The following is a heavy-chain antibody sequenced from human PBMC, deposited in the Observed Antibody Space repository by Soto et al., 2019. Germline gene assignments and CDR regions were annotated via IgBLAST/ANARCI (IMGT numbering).Heavy chain of an antibody. Sequence: ASVKVSCKASGYTFSDYYMHWVRQAHGQGLEWMGWINPNSGGTNYVQKFQGWVTMTRDTSISTAYMELSRLRSDDTAVYYCASKVGATADGAFDIWGQGTMVTGSS. CDR2: INPNSGGT. V-gene: IGHV1-2*04. CDR1: GYTFSDYY. CDR3: ASKVGATADGAFDI. D-gene: IGHD1-26*01. J-gene: IGHJ3*02.